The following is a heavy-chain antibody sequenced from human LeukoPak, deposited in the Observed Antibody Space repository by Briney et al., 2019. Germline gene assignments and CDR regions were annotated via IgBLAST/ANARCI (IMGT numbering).Heavy chain of an antibody. Sequence: GGSLRLSCAASGFTFSSYWMHWVRQAPGKGLVWVSRISSDGSSTSYADSVKGRFTISRDNAKNTLYLQMNSQRAEDTAVYYCARGWACSSTSCYGPPDWFDPWGQGTLVTVSS. CDR3: ARGWACSSTSCYGPPDWFDP. CDR2: ISSDGSST. V-gene: IGHV3-74*01. J-gene: IGHJ5*02. D-gene: IGHD2-2*01. CDR1: GFTFSSYW.